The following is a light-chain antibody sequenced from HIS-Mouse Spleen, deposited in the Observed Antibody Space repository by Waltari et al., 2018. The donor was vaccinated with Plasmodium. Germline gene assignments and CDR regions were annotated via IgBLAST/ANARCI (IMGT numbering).Light chain of an antibody. Sequence: QSALTQPPSASGSPGQAVTISCTGTSSDVGGYKYVPWYQQHPGKAPKPMIYVVSKRPSGVPDRFSGSKSGNTASLTVSGLQAEDEADYYCSSYAGSNNWVFGGGTKLTVL. CDR2: VVS. CDR3: SSYAGSNNWV. J-gene: IGLJ3*02. V-gene: IGLV2-8*01. CDR1: SSDVGGYKY.